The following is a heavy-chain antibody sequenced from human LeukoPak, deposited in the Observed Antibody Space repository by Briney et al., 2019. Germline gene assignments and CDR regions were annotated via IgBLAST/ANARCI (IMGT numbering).Heavy chain of an antibody. J-gene: IGHJ5*02. V-gene: IGHV1-8*01. Sequence: ASVKVSCKASGYTFTSYDINWVRQATGQGLEWMGWMNPNSGNTGYAQKFQGRVTMTRNTSISTVYMELSSLRSEDTAVYYCARDLGLRGVTNWFDPWGQGTLVTVSS. CDR2: MNPNSGNT. D-gene: IGHD3-10*01. CDR1: GYTFTSYD. CDR3: ARDLGLRGVTNWFDP.